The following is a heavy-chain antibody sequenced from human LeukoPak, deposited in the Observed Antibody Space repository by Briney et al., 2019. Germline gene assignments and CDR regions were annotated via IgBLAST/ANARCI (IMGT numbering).Heavy chain of an antibody. D-gene: IGHD4-17*01. Sequence: GGSLRLSCAASGFTFSSYEMNWVRQAPGKGLEWASYISSSGSTIYYADSVKGRFTISRDNAKNSLYLQMNSLRAEDTVFYYCARVRAVTTSEGDIWGQGTMVTVSS. V-gene: IGHV3-48*03. CDR2: ISSSGSTI. CDR3: ARVRAVTTSEGDI. CDR1: GFTFSSYE. J-gene: IGHJ3*02.